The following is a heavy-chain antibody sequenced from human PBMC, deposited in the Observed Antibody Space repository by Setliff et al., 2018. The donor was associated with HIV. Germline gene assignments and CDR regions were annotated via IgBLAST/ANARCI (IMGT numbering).Heavy chain of an antibody. D-gene: IGHD1-1*01. V-gene: IGHV4-34*01. CDR1: GGSFSDNY. CDR3: AQLGMVDDFDY. CDR2: INHSGRT. Sequence: SETLSLTCAVYGGSFSDNYWSWIRQSPGKGLEWIGEINHSGRTNYDPSLKSRVTISVDTSKNHFSLKLRSVTAADTAVYYCAQLGMVDDFDYWGQGTLVTVSS. J-gene: IGHJ4*02.